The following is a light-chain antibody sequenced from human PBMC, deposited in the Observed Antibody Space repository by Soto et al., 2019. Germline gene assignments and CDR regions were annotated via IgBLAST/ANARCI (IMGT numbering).Light chain of an antibody. CDR1: QSVNSNY. CDR2: GAS. Sequence: EIVLTQSPGTLSVSPGERVTLSCRASQSVNSNYLAWYQQRPGQAPRLLIFGASYRATGIPYRFSGSGSGTDFTLTISRLEPEAFAVYYCQQYSSSPPEFTFGTGTKVYSK. J-gene: IGKJ3*01. CDR3: QQYSSSPPEFT. V-gene: IGKV3-20*01.